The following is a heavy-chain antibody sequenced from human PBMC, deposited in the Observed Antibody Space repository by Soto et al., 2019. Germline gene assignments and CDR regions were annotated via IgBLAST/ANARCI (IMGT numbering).Heavy chain of an antibody. CDR1: GYSISSGYY. Sequence: SETLSLTCAVSGYSISSGYYWGWIRQPPGKGLEWIGSIYHSGSTYYNPSLKSRVTISVDTSKNQFSLKLSSVTAADTAVYYCARDISHSSSWYHYYYYYGMDVWGQGTTVTVSS. CDR2: IYHSGST. J-gene: IGHJ6*02. V-gene: IGHV4-38-2*02. CDR3: ARDISHSSSWYHYYYYYGMDV. D-gene: IGHD6-13*01.